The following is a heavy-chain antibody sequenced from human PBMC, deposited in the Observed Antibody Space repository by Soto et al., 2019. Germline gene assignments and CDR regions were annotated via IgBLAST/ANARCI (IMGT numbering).Heavy chain of an antibody. J-gene: IGHJ6*02. D-gene: IGHD3-16*02. Sequence: SETLSLTCTVSGGSISTYYWSWIRQPPGKGLEWIGYIYHSGSTNYNPSLKSRVTISVDTSKNQFSLKLTSVTAVDTAVYYCARGGTGIMITLGGVIVYGMDGWGQGTTVTVAS. CDR3: ARGGTGIMITLGGVIVYGMDG. CDR2: IYHSGST. CDR1: GGSISTYY. V-gene: IGHV4-59*01.